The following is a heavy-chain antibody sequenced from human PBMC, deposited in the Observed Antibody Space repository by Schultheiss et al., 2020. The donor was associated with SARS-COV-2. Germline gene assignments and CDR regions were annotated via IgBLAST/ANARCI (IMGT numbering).Heavy chain of an antibody. CDR2: ISGSGGST. J-gene: IGHJ6*02. Sequence: GESLKISCAASGFTFSSYSMNWVRQAPGKGLEWVSVISGSGGSTYYAESVKGRFTISRDNSKNTLYLQMNSLRAEDTAVYYCARDRASSFALYGMDVWGQGTTVTVSS. CDR1: GFTFSSYS. CDR3: ARDRASSFALYGMDV. V-gene: IGHV3-23*01. D-gene: IGHD3-10*01.